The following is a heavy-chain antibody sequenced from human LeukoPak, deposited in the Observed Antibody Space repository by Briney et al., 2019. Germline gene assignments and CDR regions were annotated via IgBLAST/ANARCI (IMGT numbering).Heavy chain of an antibody. D-gene: IGHD5-18*01. CDR1: GGTFSSYA. J-gene: IGHJ4*02. Sequence: ASVKVSCKASGGTFSSYAISWVRQAPGQGLEWMGGIIPIFGTANYAQKFQGRVTITADESTITAYMELYSLRSEDTAVYFCARPDVDRGYTYGYNYWGQGTLVTVSS. CDR2: IIPIFGTA. CDR3: ARPDVDRGYTYGYNY. V-gene: IGHV1-69*13.